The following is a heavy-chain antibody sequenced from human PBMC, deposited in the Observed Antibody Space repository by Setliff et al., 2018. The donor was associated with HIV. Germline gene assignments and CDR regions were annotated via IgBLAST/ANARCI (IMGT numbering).Heavy chain of an antibody. CDR3: ARDFLNYDFYRAFDS. V-gene: IGHV1-2*02. J-gene: IGHJ4*02. CDR2: INPNSGGT. D-gene: IGHD3-3*01. CDR1: GGTFSSYA. Sequence: ASVKVSCKASGGTFSSYAISWVRQAPGQGLEWMGRINPNSGGTHYAQKFQGRVTMTGDTSVSTAYMELSGLGLDDTAVYYCARDFLNYDFYRAFDSWGQGTLVTVSS.